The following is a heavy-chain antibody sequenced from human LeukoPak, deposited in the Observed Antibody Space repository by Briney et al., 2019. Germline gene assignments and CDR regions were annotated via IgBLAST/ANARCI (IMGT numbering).Heavy chain of an antibody. CDR1: GFTFSDYY. D-gene: IGHD5-18*01. J-gene: IGHJ4*02. V-gene: IGHV3-11*01. CDR3: ARDVGCSSGSDY. CDR2: ISSGGGTI. Sequence: GGSLRLSCAASGFTFSDYYMSWIRQAPGKGLECVSYISSGGGTIYYADSVKGRFTVSRDNAKNSLYLQMNSLRADDTAVYYCARDVGCSSGSDYWGQGTLVTVSS.